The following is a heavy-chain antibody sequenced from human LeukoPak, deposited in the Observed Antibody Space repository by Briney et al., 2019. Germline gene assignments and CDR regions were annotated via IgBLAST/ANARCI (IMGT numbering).Heavy chain of an antibody. Sequence: SETLSLTCTVSGGSISSYYRSWIRQPPGKGLEWIGYIYYSGSTNYNPSLKSRVTISVDTSKNQFSLKLSSVTAADTAVYYCAGAHDPPQFDLWGRGTLVTVSS. CDR2: IYYSGST. J-gene: IGHJ2*01. CDR1: GGSISSYY. D-gene: IGHD1-1*01. CDR3: AGAHDPPQFDL. V-gene: IGHV4-59*01.